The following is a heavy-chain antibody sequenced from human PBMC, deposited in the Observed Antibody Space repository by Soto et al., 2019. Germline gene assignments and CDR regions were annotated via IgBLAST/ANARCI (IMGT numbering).Heavy chain of an antibody. CDR2: IIPIFGTA. D-gene: IGHD3-10*01. Sequence: ASVKVSCKASGGTFSSYAISWVRRAPGQGLEWMGGIIPIFGTANYAQKFQGRVTMTGDESTSTVYMEVSSLRSEDTAVYYCARVDPGETSPFDHWGQGTLVTVSS. J-gene: IGHJ4*02. CDR3: ARVDPGETSPFDH. V-gene: IGHV1-69*13. CDR1: GGTFSSYA.